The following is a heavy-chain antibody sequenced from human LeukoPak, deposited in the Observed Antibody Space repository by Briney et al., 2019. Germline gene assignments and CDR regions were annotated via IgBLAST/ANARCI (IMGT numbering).Heavy chain of an antibody. CDR3: ARGHGNRGYEPRWFDY. CDR1: GFIFSDYY. CDR2: ISSSGGTI. D-gene: IGHD5-12*01. J-gene: IGHJ4*02. Sequence: GGSLRLSCAASGFIFSDYYMSWIRQAPGKGLEWVSYISSSGGTIHYADSVKGRFTISRDNAKNSLYLQMNSLRAEDTAVYYCARGHGNRGYEPRWFDYWGRGTLVTVSS. V-gene: IGHV3-11*01.